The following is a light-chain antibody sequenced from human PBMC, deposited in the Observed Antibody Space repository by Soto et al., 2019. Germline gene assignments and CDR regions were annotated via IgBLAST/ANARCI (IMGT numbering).Light chain of an antibody. Sequence: EIAVTQSPATVSASPGDRVTLSCRASRSIDNSLAWYQQRRGQPPRLLIFGASARATGVPTRFSGSGSGTLFSLTISSLQSEDFAVYYCHQYNDWPPTFCQGTKLEI. CDR3: HQYNDWPPT. CDR1: RSIDNS. CDR2: GAS. V-gene: IGKV3-15*01. J-gene: IGKJ2*01.